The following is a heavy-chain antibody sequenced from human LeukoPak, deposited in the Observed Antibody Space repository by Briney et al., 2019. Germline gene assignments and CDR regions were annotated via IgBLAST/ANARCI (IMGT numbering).Heavy chain of an antibody. Sequence: SETLSLTCTVSGGSVNNNAYYWGWVRQPPGKGLEYIGNVYYSGITYYNPSLQSRVTISVDTSNNQFSLKLSSVTAADTAVYYSARSDYSGYFDYWGQGTLVSVSS. CDR1: GGSVNNNAYY. D-gene: IGHD4-11*01. V-gene: IGHV4-39*01. CDR2: VYYSGIT. J-gene: IGHJ4*02. CDR3: ARSDYSGYFDY.